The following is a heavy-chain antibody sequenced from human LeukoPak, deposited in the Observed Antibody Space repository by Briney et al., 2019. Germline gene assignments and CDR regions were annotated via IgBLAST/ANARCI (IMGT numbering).Heavy chain of an antibody. J-gene: IGHJ5*02. V-gene: IGHV1-46*01. CDR2: INPSGGTT. Sequence: AASVKVSCKASGYTFTSYLMHWVRQAPGQGLEWVGLINPSGGTTKYAQRFQGRVTMTRDMSTSTVYMDLSSLRSEDTAVYYCARDNSVRDEAWWFNPRGQGTLVTVSS. CDR1: GYTFTSYL. D-gene: IGHD5-24*01. CDR3: ARDNSVRDEAWWFNP.